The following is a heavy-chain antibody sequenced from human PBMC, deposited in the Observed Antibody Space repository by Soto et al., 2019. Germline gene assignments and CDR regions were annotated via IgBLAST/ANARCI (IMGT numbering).Heavy chain of an antibody. J-gene: IGHJ4*02. D-gene: IGHD3-16*02. Sequence: ASVKVSCKASGYTFTSYGISWVRQAPGQGLEWMGWISAYNGNTNYAQKLQGRVTMTTDTSTSTAYMELRSLRSDDTAVYYCAREGFAFGGVIVPIDYWGQGTLVTVSS. CDR2: ISAYNGNT. CDR3: AREGFAFGGVIVPIDY. CDR1: GYTFTSYG. V-gene: IGHV1-18*01.